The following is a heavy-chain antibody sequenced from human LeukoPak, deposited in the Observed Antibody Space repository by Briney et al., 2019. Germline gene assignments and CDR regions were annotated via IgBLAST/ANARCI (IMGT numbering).Heavy chain of an antibody. CDR3: ATVSEVGSTVYYMDV. CDR2: FDPEDGET. Sequence: ASVKVSCKASGGTFITYAISWVRQAPGKGLEWMGGFDPEDGETIYAQKFQGRVTMTEDTSTDTAYMELSSLRSEDTAVYYCATVSEVGSTVYYMDVWGKGTTVTVSS. J-gene: IGHJ6*03. D-gene: IGHD1-26*01. V-gene: IGHV1-24*01. CDR1: GGTFITYA.